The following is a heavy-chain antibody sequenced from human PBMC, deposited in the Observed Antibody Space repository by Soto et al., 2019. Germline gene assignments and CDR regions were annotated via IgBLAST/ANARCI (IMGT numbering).Heavy chain of an antibody. V-gene: IGHV4-30-4*01. Sequence: SETLSLTCTVSGGSISSGDYYWSWIRQPPGKGLEWIGYIYYSGSTYYNPSLKSRVTISVDTSKNQFSLKLSSVTAADTAVYYCARDATRGYDFWSGYYAYYYYYGMDGWGQGTTVTVAS. CDR3: ARDATRGYDFWSGYYAYYYYYGMDG. J-gene: IGHJ6*02. CDR2: IYYSGST. D-gene: IGHD3-3*01. CDR1: GGSISSGDYY.